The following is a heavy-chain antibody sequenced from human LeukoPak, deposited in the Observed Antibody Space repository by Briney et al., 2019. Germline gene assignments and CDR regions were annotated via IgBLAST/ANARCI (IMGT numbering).Heavy chain of an antibody. Sequence: GGSLRLSCAASGFTFSSYAMSWVRQAPGKWLEWVSAISGSGGSTYYADSVKGRFTISRDNSKNTLYLQMNSLRAEDTAVYYCAKGNLELRSNRYFDYWGQGTLVTVSS. D-gene: IGHD1-7*01. CDR1: GFTFSSYA. V-gene: IGHV3-23*01. J-gene: IGHJ4*02. CDR3: AKGNLELRSNRYFDY. CDR2: ISGSGGST.